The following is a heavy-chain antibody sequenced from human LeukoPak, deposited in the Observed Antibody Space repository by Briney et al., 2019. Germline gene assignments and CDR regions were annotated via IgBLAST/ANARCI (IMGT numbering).Heavy chain of an antibody. J-gene: IGHJ4*02. Sequence: PGGSLRLSCAASGFTFSSYWMHWVRQAPGKGLEWVSAISGSGGSTYYADSVKGRFTISRDNSKNTLYLQMNSLRAEDTAVYYCAKDWAQRIAARPGLLDYWGQGTLVTVSS. V-gene: IGHV3-23*01. CDR3: AKDWAQRIAARPGLLDY. CDR1: GFTFSSYW. CDR2: ISGSGGST. D-gene: IGHD6-6*01.